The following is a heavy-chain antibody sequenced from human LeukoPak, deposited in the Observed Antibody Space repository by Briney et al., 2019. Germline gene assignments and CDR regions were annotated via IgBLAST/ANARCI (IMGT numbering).Heavy chain of an antibody. CDR3: ARWRTGAYYYGMDV. CDR2: INTNTGNP. J-gene: IGHJ6*02. Sequence: APVKVSCKASGYTFTSYAMNWVRQAPGQGLEWMGWINTNTGNPTYAQGFTGRFVFSLDTSVSTAYLQISSLKAEDTAVYYCARWRTGAYYYGMDVWGQGTTVTVSS. V-gene: IGHV7-4-1*02. D-gene: IGHD1-14*01. CDR1: GYTFTSYA.